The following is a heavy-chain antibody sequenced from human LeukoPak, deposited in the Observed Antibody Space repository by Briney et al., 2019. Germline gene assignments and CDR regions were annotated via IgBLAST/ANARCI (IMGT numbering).Heavy chain of an antibody. D-gene: IGHD6-13*01. V-gene: IGHV3-7*01. CDR2: IKQDGSEK. CDR3: ARALYSSSWFGFDY. J-gene: IGHJ4*02. Sequence: GGSLRLSCAASGFTFSSYWMSWVRQAPGKGLEGVANIKQDGSEKYYVDSVKGRFTISRDNAKNSLYLQMNSLRAEDTAVYYCARALYSSSWFGFDYWGQGTLVTVSS. CDR1: GFTFSSYW.